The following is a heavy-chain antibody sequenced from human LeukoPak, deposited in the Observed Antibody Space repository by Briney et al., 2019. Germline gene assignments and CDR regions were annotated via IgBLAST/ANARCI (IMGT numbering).Heavy chain of an antibody. CDR2: ISYDGTNK. Sequence: PGRSLRLSCAVSGFTFSSYSMHWVRQAPGKGLEWMAVISYDGTNKYYADSVKGRFTISRDNSKNTLYLQMNSLRAEDTAVYYCAKDLNYDFWSGLGNWGQGTLVTVSS. CDR1: GFTFSSYS. J-gene: IGHJ4*02. CDR3: AKDLNYDFWSGLGN. D-gene: IGHD3-3*01. V-gene: IGHV3-30*18.